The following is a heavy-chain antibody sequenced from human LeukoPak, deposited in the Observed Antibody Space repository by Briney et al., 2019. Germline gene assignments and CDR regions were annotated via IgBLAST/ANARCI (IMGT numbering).Heavy chain of an antibody. Sequence: SETLSLTCTVSGGSISSSSYYCGWIRQPPGTGLEWIGSIYYSGSTYYNPSLKSRVTISVDTSKNQFSLKLSSVTAADTAVYYCARQSGITIFGVVIPGALDYWGQGTLVTVSS. V-gene: IGHV4-39*01. CDR2: IYYSGST. J-gene: IGHJ4*02. CDR1: GGSISSSSYY. D-gene: IGHD3-3*01. CDR3: ARQSGITIFGVVIPGALDY.